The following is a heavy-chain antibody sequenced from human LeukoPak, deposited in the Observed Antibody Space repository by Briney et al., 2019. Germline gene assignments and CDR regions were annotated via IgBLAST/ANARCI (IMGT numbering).Heavy chain of an antibody. D-gene: IGHD4-17*01. V-gene: IGHV4-34*01. Sequence: KPSETLSLTCAVYGGSFSGYYWSWIRQPPGKGLEWIGEINHSGSTNYNPSLKSRVTISVDTSKNQFSLKLSSVTAADTAVYYCARGLTRAYYGGNFQYWGQGTLVTVSS. CDR1: GGSFSGYY. CDR2: INHSGST. CDR3: ARGLTRAYYGGNFQY. J-gene: IGHJ1*01.